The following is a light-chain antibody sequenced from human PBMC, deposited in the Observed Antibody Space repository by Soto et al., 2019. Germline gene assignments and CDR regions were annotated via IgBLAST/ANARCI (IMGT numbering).Light chain of an antibody. J-gene: IGLJ1*01. CDR1: SSNIGAGYA. Sequence: QSVLTQPPSVSGAPGQRVTISCTGSSSNIGAGYAVHWYQQLPGTAPKLLIYGNSNRPSGVPDRFSGSKSGTSASLAITGLQAEDEADYYCQSYESSLSGYVFGTGTKLTVL. CDR2: GNS. CDR3: QSYESSLSGYV. V-gene: IGLV1-40*01.